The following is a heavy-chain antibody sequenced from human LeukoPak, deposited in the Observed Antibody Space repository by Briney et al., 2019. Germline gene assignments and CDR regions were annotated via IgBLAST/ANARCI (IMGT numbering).Heavy chain of an antibody. V-gene: IGHV3-23*01. CDR1: GFTFSSYA. CDR3: AKQPIAAAGIQYYFDY. CDR2: ISGSGGST. Sequence: PGGSLRLPCAASGFTFSSYAMSWVRQAPGKGLEWVSAISGSGGSTYYADSVKGRFTISRDNSKNTLYLQMNSLRAEDTAVYYCAKQPIAAAGIQYYFDYWGQGTLVTVSS. J-gene: IGHJ4*02. D-gene: IGHD6-13*01.